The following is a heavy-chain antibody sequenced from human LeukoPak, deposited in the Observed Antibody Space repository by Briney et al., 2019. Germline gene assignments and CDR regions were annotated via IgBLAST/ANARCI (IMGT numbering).Heavy chain of an antibody. CDR2: IYYSGST. D-gene: IGHD2-2*01. Sequence: PSETLSLTCTVSGGSISSYYWSWIRQPPGKGLEWIGYIYYSGSTNYNPSLKSRVTISVDTSKNQFSLKLSSVTAADTAVYYCARVCSSTSCYPQVDYGMDVWGQGTTVTVSS. J-gene: IGHJ6*02. CDR1: GGSISSYY. CDR3: ARVCSSTSCYPQVDYGMDV. V-gene: IGHV4-59*01.